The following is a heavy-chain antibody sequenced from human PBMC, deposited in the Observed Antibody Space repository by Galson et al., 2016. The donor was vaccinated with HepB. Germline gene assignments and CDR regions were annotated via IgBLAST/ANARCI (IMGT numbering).Heavy chain of an antibody. V-gene: IGHV1-69*04. CDR2: IIPILTIA. CDR1: GDTFSNHA. Sequence: SVKVSCKASGDTFSNHAIHWVRQAPGQGLEWMGRIIPILTIANYAQKFQGRVTITADKSTSTAEMELTSLRSDDTAVYYCARNSRVGIVSLSVWGQGTLVTVSS. D-gene: IGHD6-13*01. J-gene: IGHJ4*02. CDR3: ARNSRVGIVSLSV.